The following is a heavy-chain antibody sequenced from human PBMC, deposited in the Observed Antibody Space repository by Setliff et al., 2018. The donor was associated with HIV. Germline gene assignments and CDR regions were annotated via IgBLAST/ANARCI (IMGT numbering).Heavy chain of an antibody. CDR2: ISSSSSYI. J-gene: IGHJ3*02. D-gene: IGHD3-16*01. CDR3: VKGGMTNAAFNI. Sequence: GGSLRLSCAASGFTFTNAWMNWVRQAPGKGLEWVSSISSSSSYIYYADSVKGRFTISRDNSKNTLYLQMNSLRLEDTALYYCVKGGMTNAAFNIWGPGTMVTVSS. V-gene: IGHV3-21*01. CDR1: GFTFTNAW.